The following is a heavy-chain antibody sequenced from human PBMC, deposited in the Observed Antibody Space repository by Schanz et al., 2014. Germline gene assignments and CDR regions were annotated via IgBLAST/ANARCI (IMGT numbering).Heavy chain of an antibody. CDR3: ARDDAWAFDY. J-gene: IGHJ4*02. CDR1: GFTFSSYL. D-gene: IGHD7-27*01. V-gene: IGHV3-23*04. CDR2: IGGSGGST. Sequence: EVQLVESGGGLVQPGGSLRLSCVASGFTFSSYLMSWVRQAPGKGLEWVSGIGGSGGSTDYADSVKGRFTISRDNSKNTLYLQMNSLRDDDTAVYYCARDDAWAFDYWGQGTLVTVSS.